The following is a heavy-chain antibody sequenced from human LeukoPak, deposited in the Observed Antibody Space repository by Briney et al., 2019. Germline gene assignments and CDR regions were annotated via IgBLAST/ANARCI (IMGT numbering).Heavy chain of an antibody. D-gene: IGHD1-26*01. V-gene: IGHV3-23*01. J-gene: IGHJ4*02. CDR1: GFTFSNYA. CDR3: AKEYSGTFSPFPSYFDY. CDR2: ISASAGRT. Sequence: PGGSLRLSCAASGFTFSNYAMNWVRQAPGKGLEWVSAISASAGRTYYADSVEGRFTISRDNSKNTLFLQMNSLRADDTAVYYCAKEYSGTFSPFPSYFDYWGQGTLVTVSS.